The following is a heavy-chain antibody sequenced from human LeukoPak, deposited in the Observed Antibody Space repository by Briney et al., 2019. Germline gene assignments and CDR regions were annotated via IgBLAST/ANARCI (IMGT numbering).Heavy chain of an antibody. Sequence: PGGSLRLSCVASGFTFSSYWMHWVRQDPRKGLVWVARINGDGRNINYADSVRGRFTISRDNAKNTLYLQMNSLRAEETAVYYCARDIVVVPAAMIWFDPWGQGTLVTVSS. V-gene: IGHV3-74*01. CDR2: INGDGRNI. CDR3: ARDIVVVPAAMIWFDP. J-gene: IGHJ5*02. D-gene: IGHD2-2*01. CDR1: GFTFSSYW.